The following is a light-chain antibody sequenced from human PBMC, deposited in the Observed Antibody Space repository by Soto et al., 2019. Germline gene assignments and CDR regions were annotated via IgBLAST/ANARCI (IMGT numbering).Light chain of an antibody. CDR2: DAS. V-gene: IGKV3-11*01. CDR1: HSVSKN. J-gene: IGKJ5*01. CDR3: QQRSNWPPKIT. Sequence: EIVMTQSPATLSVSPGERATLSCRASHSVSKNLAWYQHKPGQAPRLLINDASNRATGIPARFSGSGSGTDFTLTISSLEPEDFAVYYCQQRSNWPPKITFGQGTRLEIK.